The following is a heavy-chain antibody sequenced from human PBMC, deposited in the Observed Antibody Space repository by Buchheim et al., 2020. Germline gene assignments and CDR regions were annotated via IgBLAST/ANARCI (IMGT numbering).Heavy chain of an antibody. J-gene: IGHJ3*02. Sequence: EVQLVESGGGLVKPGGSLRLSCAASGFTFSSYSMNWVRQAPGKGLEWVSSISSSSSYIYYVDSVKGRFTISRDNAKNSLYIQMNSLGAEDTAVYYCARGYGGMASAFDIWGQGT. CDR2: ISSSSSYI. CDR1: GFTFSSYS. CDR3: ARGYGGMASAFDI. D-gene: IGHD5-24*01. V-gene: IGHV3-21*01.